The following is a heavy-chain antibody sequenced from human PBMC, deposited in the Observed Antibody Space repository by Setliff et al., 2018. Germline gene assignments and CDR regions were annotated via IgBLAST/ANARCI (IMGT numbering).Heavy chain of an antibody. CDR3: ARDRSIAVAGPDFGPPHY. D-gene: IGHD6-19*01. Sequence: SETLSLTCTVSGGSISSGDYYWSWIRQPPGKGLEWIGYIYYSGSTYYNPSLTSRVTLYVDTAKNQFSLRLSSVTAADTAVYYCARDRSIAVAGPDFGPPHYWGQGTLVTVSS. CDR2: IYYSGST. V-gene: IGHV4-30-4*08. CDR1: GGSISSGDYY. J-gene: IGHJ4*02.